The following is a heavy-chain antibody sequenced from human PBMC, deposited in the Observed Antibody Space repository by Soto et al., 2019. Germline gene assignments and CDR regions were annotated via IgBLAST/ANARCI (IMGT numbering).Heavy chain of an antibody. D-gene: IGHD3-16*01. Sequence: EVQLEESGGGSVQLGESLRVSCVASGFTFRNQWMHWVRQVPGKGLVWVCRINGDGTRASYADFVKGRFTISRDNAQNLLFLQLNSLRVDDTGVYHCARGGAGGRGDAIDIWGPGTTVAVSS. CDR3: ARGGAGGRGDAIDI. J-gene: IGHJ3*02. CDR1: GFTFRNQW. V-gene: IGHV3-74*01. CDR2: INGDGTRA.